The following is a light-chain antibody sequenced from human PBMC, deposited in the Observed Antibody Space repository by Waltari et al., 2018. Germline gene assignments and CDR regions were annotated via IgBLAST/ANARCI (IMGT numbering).Light chain of an antibody. J-gene: IGLJ2*01. V-gene: IGLV2-14*03. CDR2: DVS. CDR3: SSYTSRNTLVV. Sequence: QSALTQPASVSGSPGQSITISCTGTSSDIGGYDYVSWYQQLPGKAPKLLFYDVSHRPSGLASRFAGSKSGNTASLTISGLQAEDEADYYCSSYTSRNTLVVFGGGTKLTVL. CDR1: SSDIGGYDY.